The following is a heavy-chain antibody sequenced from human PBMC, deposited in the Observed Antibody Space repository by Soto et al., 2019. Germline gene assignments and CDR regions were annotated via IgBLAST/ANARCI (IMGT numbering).Heavy chain of an antibody. CDR2: INNVGGAI. CDR1: GFTFNIYS. CDR3: ARDRMWEQWRGPPDAFDI. D-gene: IGHD6-19*01. V-gene: IGHV3-48*02. J-gene: IGHJ3*02. Sequence: EVQLVESGGGLVQPGGSLRLSCAASGFTFNIYSMSWVRQAPGEGLEWISYINNVGGAIYYADSVQGRFAISRDNAKNSLYLQMNSLRNAHTALYYCARDRMWEQWRGPPDAFDIWGQGTMVTVSS.